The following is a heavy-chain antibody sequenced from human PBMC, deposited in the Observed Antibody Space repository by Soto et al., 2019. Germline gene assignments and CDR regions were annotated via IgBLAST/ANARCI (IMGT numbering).Heavy chain of an antibody. Sequence: SETLSLTCAVSGDSISSTHWWTLVRQPPGKGLEYIGQIFHSGITNYNPSLESRVTISLDKSKSQFSLELNSVTGADTAIYYCARGFSGYCSGGSCSSFDYWGQGTLVTVSS. V-gene: IGHV4-4*02. CDR1: GDSISSTHW. CDR3: ARGFSGYCSGGSCSSFDY. J-gene: IGHJ4*02. D-gene: IGHD2-15*01. CDR2: IFHSGIT.